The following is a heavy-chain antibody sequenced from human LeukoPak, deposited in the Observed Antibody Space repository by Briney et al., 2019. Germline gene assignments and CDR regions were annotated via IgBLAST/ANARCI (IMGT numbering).Heavy chain of an antibody. D-gene: IGHD5-18*01. Sequence: SVKVSCKASGGTFSSYAISWVRQAPGQGLEWMGGIIPIFGTANYAQKFQGRVTITADESTSTAYMELSSLRSGDTAVYYCARVFFGDTAMVSRFNWFDPWGQGTLVTVSS. CDR2: IIPIFGTA. J-gene: IGHJ5*02. CDR3: ARVFFGDTAMVSRFNWFDP. CDR1: GGTFSSYA. V-gene: IGHV1-69*01.